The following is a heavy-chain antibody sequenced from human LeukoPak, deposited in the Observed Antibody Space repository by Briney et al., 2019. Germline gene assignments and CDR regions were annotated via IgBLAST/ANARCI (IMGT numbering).Heavy chain of an antibody. D-gene: IGHD6-19*01. V-gene: IGHV6-1*01. CDR3: ARGAVAVRNAFDI. Sequence: SQTLSLTCAISGDSVSSNSAAWNWIRQSPSRGLEWLGRTYYSSKWYNGYAVSVKSRITINPDTSNNQFSLQLNSVTPEDTALYYCARGAVAVRNAFDIWGQGTMVTVSS. J-gene: IGHJ3*02. CDR1: GDSVSSNSAA. CDR2: TYYSSKWYN.